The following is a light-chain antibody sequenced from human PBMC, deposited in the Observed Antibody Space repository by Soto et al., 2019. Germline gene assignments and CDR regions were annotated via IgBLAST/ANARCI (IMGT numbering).Light chain of an antibody. CDR1: TSNLGTGYD. CDR3: QAYDYTLTASV. J-gene: IGLJ3*02. Sequence: QSVLTQPPSVSGAPGQRVTLSCTGNTSNLGTGYDVHWYQQLPGAAPKLVIFGNRNRPSGVPERFSGSKSGTSASLAITGLQAEDEADYYCQAYDYTLTASVFGGGIKLTVL. CDR2: GNR. V-gene: IGLV1-40*01.